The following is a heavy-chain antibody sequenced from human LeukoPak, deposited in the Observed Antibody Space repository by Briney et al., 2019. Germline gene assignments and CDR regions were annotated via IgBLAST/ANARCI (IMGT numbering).Heavy chain of an antibody. CDR3: ARGPHGNDY. D-gene: IGHD1-26*01. V-gene: IGHV4-34*01. J-gene: IGHJ4*02. CDR1: GGSFSGYY. Sequence: SETLSLTCAVYGGSFSGYYWSWIRQPPGKGLGWIGEINHSGSTNYNPSLKSRVTISVDTSKNQFSLKLSSVTAADTAVYYCARGPHGNDYWGQGTLVTVSS. CDR2: INHSGST.